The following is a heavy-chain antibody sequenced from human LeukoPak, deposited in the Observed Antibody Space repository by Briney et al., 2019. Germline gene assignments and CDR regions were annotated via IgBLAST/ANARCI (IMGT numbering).Heavy chain of an antibody. CDR2: ISYDGSNK. J-gene: IGHJ4*02. D-gene: IGHD6-19*01. CDR1: GFTFSSYG. Sequence: GRSLRLSCAASGFTFSSYGMHWVRQAPGKRLEWVAVISYDGSNKYYADSVKGRFTISRDNSKNTLYLQMNSLRAEDTAVYYCAKDVLGYSSGWYPGEVYFDYWGQGTLVTVSS. CDR3: AKDVLGYSSGWYPGEVYFDY. V-gene: IGHV3-30*18.